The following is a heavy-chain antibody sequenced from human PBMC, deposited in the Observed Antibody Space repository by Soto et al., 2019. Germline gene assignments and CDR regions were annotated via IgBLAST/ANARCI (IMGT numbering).Heavy chain of an antibody. CDR2: IYYSGST. Sequence: SETLSLTCTVSGGSISTYYWSWIRQPPGKGLEWIGYIYYSGSTKYNPSLKSRVTISADTSKSQSSLTVTSVTAADTAVYYCARGGSGWTEDSFDSWGQGTLVTVYS. V-gene: IGHV4-59*01. J-gene: IGHJ4*02. CDR3: ARGGSGWTEDSFDS. CDR1: GGSISTYY. D-gene: IGHD6-19*01.